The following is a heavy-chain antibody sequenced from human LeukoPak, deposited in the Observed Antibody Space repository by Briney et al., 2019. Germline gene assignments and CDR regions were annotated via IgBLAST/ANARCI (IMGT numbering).Heavy chain of an antibody. Sequence: PSETLSLTCTVSGYSISSGYYWGWIRQPPGKGLEWIGSIYHSGSTYYNPSLKSRVTISVDTSKNQFSLRLSSVTAADTAVYYCARTLYCSSTSCYVKGNYYYYYMDVWGKGTTVTISS. D-gene: IGHD2-2*01. CDR3: ARTLYCSSTSCYVKGNYYYYYMDV. CDR2: IYHSGST. CDR1: GYSISSGYY. V-gene: IGHV4-38-2*02. J-gene: IGHJ6*03.